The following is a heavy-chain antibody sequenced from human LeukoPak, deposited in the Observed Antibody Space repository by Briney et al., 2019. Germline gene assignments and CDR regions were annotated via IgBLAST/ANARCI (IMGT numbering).Heavy chain of an antibody. V-gene: IGHV3-23*01. CDR3: AKGSSGYFADL. D-gene: IGHD3-22*01. CDR1: GFIFNNYG. Sequence: GGSLRLSCAASGFIFNNYGLIWVRQAPGKGLEWVSAISNDGGGTQYADFVKGRFTISRDNSKNTLFLQMISLRAEDTALYFCAKGSSGYFADLWGQGTLVTVSS. CDR2: ISNDGGGT. J-gene: IGHJ5*02.